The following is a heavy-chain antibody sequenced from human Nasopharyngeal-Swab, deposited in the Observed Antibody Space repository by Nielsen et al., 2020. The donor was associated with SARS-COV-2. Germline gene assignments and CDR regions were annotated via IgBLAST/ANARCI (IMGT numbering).Heavy chain of an antibody. CDR2: INAGNGNT. V-gene: IGHV1-3*01. J-gene: IGHJ4*02. Sequence: ASVKVSCKASGYTFTSYAMHWVRQAPGQRLEWMGWINAGNGNTKYSQKFQGRVTITRDTSASTAYMELSSLRSEDTAVYYCARDSYGWNYFDYWGQGTLVNVFS. D-gene: IGHD5-18*01. CDR1: GYTFTSYA. CDR3: ARDSYGWNYFDY.